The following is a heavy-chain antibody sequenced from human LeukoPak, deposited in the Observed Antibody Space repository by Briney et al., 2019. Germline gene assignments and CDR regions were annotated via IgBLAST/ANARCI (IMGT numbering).Heavy chain of an antibody. CDR2: IHYSGST. J-gene: IGHJ4*02. CDR3: ASLLTTMSTAY. CDR1: GGSISSSRYY. D-gene: IGHD4-17*01. V-gene: IGHV4-39*01. Sequence: PSETLSLTCTVSGGSISSSRYYWGWIRQPPGKGLEWIGSIHYSGSTYYNPSLKSRLTISVDTSKNQFSLRLSSVTAADTPVYFCASLLTTMSTAYWGQGTLVTVSS.